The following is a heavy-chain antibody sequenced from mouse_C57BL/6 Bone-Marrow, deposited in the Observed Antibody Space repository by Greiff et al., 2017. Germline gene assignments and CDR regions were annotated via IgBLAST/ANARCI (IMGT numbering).Heavy chain of an antibody. CDR1: GFTFSSYA. J-gene: IGHJ3*01. CDR3: TKFYDALFAY. D-gene: IGHD2-3*01. CDR2: ISSGGDYI. V-gene: IGHV5-9-1*02. Sequence: EVMLVESGEGLVKPGGSLKLSCAASGFTFSSYAMSWVRQTPEKRLEWVAYISSGGDYIYYADTVKGRFTISRDNARNTLYLQMSSLKSEDTAMYYCTKFYDALFAYWGQGTLVTVSA.